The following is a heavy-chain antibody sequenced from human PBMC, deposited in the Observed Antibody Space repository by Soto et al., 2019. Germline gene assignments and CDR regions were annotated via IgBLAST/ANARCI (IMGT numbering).Heavy chain of an antibody. CDR3: ARDFYGRGWFDP. CDR2: IYYSGST. Sequence: PSETLSLTCTVSGGSISSYYWSWIRQPPGKGLEWIGYIYYSGSTNYNPSLKSRVTISVDTSKNQFSLKLSSVTAADTAVYYCARDFYGRGWFDPWGQGTLVTVSS. D-gene: IGHD1-1*01. V-gene: IGHV4-59*01. CDR1: GGSISSYY. J-gene: IGHJ5*02.